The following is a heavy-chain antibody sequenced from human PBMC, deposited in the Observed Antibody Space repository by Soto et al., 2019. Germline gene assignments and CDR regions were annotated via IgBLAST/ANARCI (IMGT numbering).Heavy chain of an antibody. CDR3: VRGQLGGFFDY. D-gene: IGHD3-3*01. CDR1: GYTCTSYD. V-gene: IGHV1-8*01. Sequence: ASVKVSGKASGYTCTSYDINWVRQAAGQGLEWVGWMNTHTDDTGYAQKFQGRVTMTRDAATNTAYMDLNTLTSDDSAMYYCVRGQLGGFFDYWGQGAPVPVSS. CDR2: MNTHTDDT. J-gene: IGHJ4*02.